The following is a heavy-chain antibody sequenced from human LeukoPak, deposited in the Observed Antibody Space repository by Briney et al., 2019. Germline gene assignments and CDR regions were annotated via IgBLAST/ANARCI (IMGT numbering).Heavy chain of an antibody. Sequence: GGSLRLSCAASGFTFSDYYINWIRQAPGKGLEWVSSISSISTCTAYADSLRGRFTISRDNSNNSLYLQMDSLRVEDTAVYYCARDLAPRSFDYWGQGTLVTVSS. D-gene: IGHD5-24*01. CDR2: ISSISTCT. V-gene: IGHV3-11*06. CDR3: ARDLAPRSFDY. CDR1: GFTFSDYY. J-gene: IGHJ4*02.